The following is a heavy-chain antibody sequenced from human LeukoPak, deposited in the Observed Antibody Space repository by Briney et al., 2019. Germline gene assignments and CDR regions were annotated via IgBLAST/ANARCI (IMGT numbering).Heavy chain of an antibody. Sequence: GSLRLSCAASGFTFSSYAVSWVRQAPGKGLGWVSAISGSGGSTYYADSVKGRFTISRDNSKNTLYPQMNSLRAEDTAVYYCVKDYQVGNSPAFGDYWGQGTLVTISS. CDR2: ISGSGGST. J-gene: IGHJ4*02. CDR3: VKDYQVGNSPAFGDY. D-gene: IGHD1-26*01. CDR1: GFTFSSYA. V-gene: IGHV3-23*01.